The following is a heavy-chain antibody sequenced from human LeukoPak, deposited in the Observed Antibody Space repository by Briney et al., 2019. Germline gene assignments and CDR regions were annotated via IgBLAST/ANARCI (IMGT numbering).Heavy chain of an antibody. J-gene: IGHJ4*02. Sequence: GASVKVSCRASGYTFTSHGITWVRQAPGQGLEWMGWISAYNGNTNYAQKLKGRVTMATDTSTSTAYMELRSLRSDDTAVYYCARSPMIVVVTDIDYWGQGTLVTVSS. D-gene: IGHD3-22*01. CDR3: ARSPMIVVVTDIDY. V-gene: IGHV1-18*01. CDR1: GYTFTSHG. CDR2: ISAYNGNT.